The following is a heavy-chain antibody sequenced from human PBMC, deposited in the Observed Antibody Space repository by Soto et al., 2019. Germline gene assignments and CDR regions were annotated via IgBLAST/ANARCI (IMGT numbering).Heavy chain of an antibody. CDR1: GGSISSSSYY. CDR3: ARGMIVVRRLAYFDY. V-gene: IGHV4-39*01. J-gene: IGHJ4*02. CDR2: IYYSGST. Sequence: SETLSLTCTVSGGSISSSSYYWGGIRHPPVKGLEWIGSIYYSGSTYYNPSLKSRVTISVDTSKNQFSLKLSSVTAADTAVYYCARGMIVVRRLAYFDYWGQGTMVPVSS. D-gene: IGHD3-22*01.